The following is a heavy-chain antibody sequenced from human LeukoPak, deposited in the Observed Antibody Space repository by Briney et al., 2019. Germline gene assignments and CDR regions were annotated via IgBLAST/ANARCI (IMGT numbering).Heavy chain of an antibody. CDR3: VRGAPRRWFGESLSGAKYYFDY. Sequence: GGSLRLSCAASGFTFDDYAMHWVRQAPGKGLEWVSSISSSSSYIYYADSVKGRFTISRDNAKNSLYLQMNTLRAEDTAVYYCVRGAPRRWFGESLSGAKYYFDYWGQGTLVTVSS. CDR2: ISSSSSYI. J-gene: IGHJ4*02. V-gene: IGHV3-21*01. CDR1: GFTFDDYA. D-gene: IGHD3-10*01.